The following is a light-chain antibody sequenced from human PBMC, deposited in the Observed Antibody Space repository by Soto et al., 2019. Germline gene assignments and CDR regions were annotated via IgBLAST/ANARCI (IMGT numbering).Light chain of an antibody. J-gene: IGKJ2*01. V-gene: IGKV2-28*01. Sequence: DIVVAQSPLSLSVTPGEPASITCRSSQSLLQTNGYDSLNWYLQRPGQSPQLLIYLGSYRASGVPDRFSGGGSGTDFTLKISRVEAEDGGVYYCMQALETPPTFGQGTKLEIK. CDR2: LGS. CDR3: MQALETPPT. CDR1: QSLLQTNGYDS.